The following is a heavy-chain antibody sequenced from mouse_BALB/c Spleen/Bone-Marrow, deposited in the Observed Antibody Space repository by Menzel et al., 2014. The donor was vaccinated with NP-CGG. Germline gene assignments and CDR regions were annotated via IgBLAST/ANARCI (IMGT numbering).Heavy chain of an antibody. CDR3: AEGDYYGSTWFAY. CDR2: INPYNDGT. D-gene: IGHD1-1*01. CDR1: GYTFTSYV. J-gene: IGHJ3*01. V-gene: IGHV1-14*01. Sequence: VYVKQSGPELVKPGASVKMSCKASGYTFTSYVMHWVKQKPGQGLEWIGYINPYNDGTKYNEKFKGKATLTSDKSSSTAYMELSSLTSEDSAVYYCAEGDYYGSTWFAYWGQGTLVTVSA.